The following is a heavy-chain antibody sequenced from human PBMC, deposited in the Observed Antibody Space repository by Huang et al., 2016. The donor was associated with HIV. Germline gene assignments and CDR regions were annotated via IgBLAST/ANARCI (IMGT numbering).Heavy chain of an antibody. CDR3: ARGIAAGDY. D-gene: IGHD6-25*01. V-gene: IGHV1-3*01. CDR2: INAGNGNT. CDR1: GYIFSTYD. J-gene: IGHJ4*02. Sequence: QVQLVQSGAEVKKPGASVKVSCKASGYIFSTYDTHWVRHAPGQRLEWMGRINAGNGNTKYSQRVQGRVTITRDTAANTAYVELSSLRSEDTGVYYCARGIAAGDYWGQGTLVTVSS.